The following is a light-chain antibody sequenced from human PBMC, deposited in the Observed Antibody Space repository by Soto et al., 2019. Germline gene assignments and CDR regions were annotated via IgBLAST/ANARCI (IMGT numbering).Light chain of an antibody. CDR2: EVS. J-gene: IGLJ1*01. CDR1: SRDVGGYNY. Sequence: QSVLTQPASVSGSTGQSITISCTGTSRDVGGYNYVSWFQHHPGKAPKLIIYEVSYRPSGVSARFAGSKSGDTASLTISGLQAEDEADYYCSSFTNTITRYAFGTGTKLTVL. V-gene: IGLV2-14*01. CDR3: SSFTNTITRYA.